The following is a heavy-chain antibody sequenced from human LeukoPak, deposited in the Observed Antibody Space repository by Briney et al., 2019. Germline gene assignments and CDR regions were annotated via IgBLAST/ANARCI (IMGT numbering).Heavy chain of an antibody. CDR1: GFTFSTYA. CDR2: ISGSGGTI. CDR3: ATLAAAGTLDLYYYYYYGMDV. D-gene: IGHD6-13*01. J-gene: IGHJ6*02. V-gene: IGHV3-23*01. Sequence: GGSLRLSCAGSGFTFSTYAMTWVRQPPGKGLEWVSLISGSGGTIYYAEPVKGRFTISRDNSNNVLHLQMDSLRAEDTAVYYCATLAAAGTLDLYYYYYYGMDVWGQGTTVTVSS.